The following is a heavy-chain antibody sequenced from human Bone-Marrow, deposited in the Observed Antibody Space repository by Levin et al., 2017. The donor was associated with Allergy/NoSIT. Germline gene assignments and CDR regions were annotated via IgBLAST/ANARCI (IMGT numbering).Heavy chain of an antibody. V-gene: IGHV4-59*01. Sequence: PSETLSLTCTVSGGSISSYYWSWIRQPPGKGLEWIGYIYYSGSTNYNPSLKSRVTISVDTSKNQFSLKLSSVTAADTAVYYCARDRGLYDFWSGYYGYYGMDVWGQGTTVTVSS. J-gene: IGHJ6*02. CDR3: ARDRGLYDFWSGYYGYYGMDV. CDR2: IYYSGST. D-gene: IGHD3-3*01. CDR1: GGSISSYY.